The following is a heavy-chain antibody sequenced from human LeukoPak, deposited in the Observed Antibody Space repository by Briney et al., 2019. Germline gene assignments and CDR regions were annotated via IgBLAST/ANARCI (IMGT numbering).Heavy chain of an antibody. CDR2: IYTSGST. D-gene: IGHD5-18*01. Sequence: SETLSLTCTVSGGSISSHYWSWIRQPAGKGLEWIGRIYTSGSTNYNPSLESRVTMSVDTSKNQFSLKLSSVTAADTAVYYCARGGAMAPFDYWGQGTLVAVSS. J-gene: IGHJ4*02. CDR1: GGSISSHY. CDR3: ARGGAMAPFDY. V-gene: IGHV4-4*07.